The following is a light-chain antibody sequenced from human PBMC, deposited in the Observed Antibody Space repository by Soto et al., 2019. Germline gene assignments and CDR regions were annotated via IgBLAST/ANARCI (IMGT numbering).Light chain of an antibody. CDR1: QSISRY. V-gene: IGKV1-39*01. CDR2: AAS. Sequence: DIQLTQSPSSLSASVGDRVTITCRASQSISRYLNWYQQKPGKAPKLLIYAASSLLGGVPSRFSGSGSGTDFTLTISSLQPEDFATYYCQQANSFPLTFGGGTKVDIK. CDR3: QQANSFPLT. J-gene: IGKJ4*01.